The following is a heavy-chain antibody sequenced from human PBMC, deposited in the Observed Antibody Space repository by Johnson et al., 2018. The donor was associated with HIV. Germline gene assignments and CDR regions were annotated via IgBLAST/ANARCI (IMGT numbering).Heavy chain of an antibody. D-gene: IGHD6-13*01. CDR2: ISYDGSNK. CDR3: ARDSASGQQLVNSDAFDI. Sequence: VQLVESGGGVVQPGRSLRLSCAASGFTFSSYAMHWVRQAPGMGLEWVAVISYDGSNKYYADSVKGRFTISRDNSKNTLYVQMNSLRAEDTAVYYCARDSASGQQLVNSDAFDIWGQGTMVTVSS. CDR1: GFTFSSYA. J-gene: IGHJ3*02. V-gene: IGHV3-30*04.